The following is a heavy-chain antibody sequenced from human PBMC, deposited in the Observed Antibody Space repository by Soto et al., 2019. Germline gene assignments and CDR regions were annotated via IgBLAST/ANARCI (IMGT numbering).Heavy chain of an antibody. J-gene: IGHJ6*02. CDR2: ISYDGSNK. CDR3: ARAPPDEGGDYYGMDV. V-gene: IGHV3-30-3*01. D-gene: IGHD1-26*01. Sequence: QVQLVESGGGVVQPGRSLRLSCAASGFTFSSYAMHWVRQAPGKGLEWVAVISYDGSNKYYADSVKGRFTISRDNSKNPLYQQMNSLGGEDTALYYCARAPPDEGGDYYGMDVWGQVTTVTVSS. CDR1: GFTFSSYA.